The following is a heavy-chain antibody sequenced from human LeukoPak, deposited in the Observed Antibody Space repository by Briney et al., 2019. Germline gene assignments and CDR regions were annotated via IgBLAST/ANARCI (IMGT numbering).Heavy chain of an antibody. J-gene: IGHJ4*02. V-gene: IGHV3-9*01. D-gene: IGHD3-22*01. CDR2: ISWNSGSI. Sequence: GGSLRLSCAASGFTFDDYAMHWVRQAPGKGLEWVSGISWNSGSIGYADSVKGRFTISRDNAKNSPYLQMNSLRAEDTALYYCAKDKGLLQYYFDYWGQGTLVTVSS. CDR1: GFTFDDYA. CDR3: AKDKGLLQYYFDY.